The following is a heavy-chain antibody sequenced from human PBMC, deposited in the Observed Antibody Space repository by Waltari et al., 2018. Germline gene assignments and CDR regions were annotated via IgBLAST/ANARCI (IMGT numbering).Heavy chain of an antibody. J-gene: IGHJ1*01. CDR1: GYSISSGYY. CDR3: ATTYYDFWSGYYRVEYFQH. D-gene: IGHD3-3*01. Sequence: QVQLQESGPGLVKPSETLSLTCAVSGYSISSGYYWGWIRQPPGKGLEWIGSIYHSGSTSYNPSLKSRVTISVDTSKNQFSLKLSSVTAADTAVYYCATTYYDFWSGYYRVEYFQHWGQGTLVTVSS. CDR2: IYHSGST. V-gene: IGHV4-38-2*01.